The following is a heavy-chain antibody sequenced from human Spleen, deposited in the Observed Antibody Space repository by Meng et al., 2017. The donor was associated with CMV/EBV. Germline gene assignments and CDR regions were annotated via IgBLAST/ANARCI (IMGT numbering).Heavy chain of an antibody. CDR2: IRYDGSNK. Sequence: GGSLRLSCAASGFTFSSYGMHWVRQAPGKGLEWVAFIRYDGSNKYYADSVKGRFTISRDNSKNTLYLQMNSLRAEDTAVYYCARETGAKGWFDPWGQGTLVTVSS. J-gene: IGHJ5*02. D-gene: IGHD1-14*01. V-gene: IGHV3-30*02. CDR1: GFTFSSYG. CDR3: ARETGAKGWFDP.